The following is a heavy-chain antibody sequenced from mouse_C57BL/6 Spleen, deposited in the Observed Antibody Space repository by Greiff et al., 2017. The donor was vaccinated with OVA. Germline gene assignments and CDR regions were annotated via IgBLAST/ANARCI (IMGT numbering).Heavy chain of an antibody. CDR2: IHPNSGSS. D-gene: IGHD1-1*01. Sequence: QVQLQQPGADLVQPGASVKLSCKASGYTFTSFWMHWVNQRPGQGLEWIGMIHPNSGSSNYNEKFKVKATLTVDKSSSTAYMQLSSLTSEVSAVYYYASPYYYGSLDYWGQGTTLTVSS. CDR1: GYTFTSFW. J-gene: IGHJ2*01. V-gene: IGHV1-64*01. CDR3: ASPYYYGSLDY.